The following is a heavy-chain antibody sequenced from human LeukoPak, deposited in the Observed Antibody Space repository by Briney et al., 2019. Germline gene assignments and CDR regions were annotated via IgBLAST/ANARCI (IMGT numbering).Heavy chain of an antibody. CDR1: GFTFSSYG. CDR3: AKDLYDFWSGSLFDY. V-gene: IGHV3-30*02. D-gene: IGHD3-3*01. CDR2: IRYDGSNK. Sequence: PGGSLRLSCAASGFTFSSYGMHWVRQAPGKGLEWVAFIRYDGSNKYYADSVKGRFTISRDNSKNTLYLQMNSLRAEDTAVYYCAKDLYDFWSGSLFDYWGQGTLVTVSS. J-gene: IGHJ4*02.